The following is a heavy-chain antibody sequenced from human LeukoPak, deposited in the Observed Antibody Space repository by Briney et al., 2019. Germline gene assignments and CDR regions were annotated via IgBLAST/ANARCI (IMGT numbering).Heavy chain of an antibody. CDR1: GYTFTSYA. V-gene: IGHV7-4-1*02. D-gene: IGHD5-24*01. J-gene: IGHJ3*02. CDR3: ARSLRRDGYNFPDAFDI. Sequence: ASVKVSCKASGYTFTSYAMNWVRQAPGQGLEWMGWINTNTGNPTYAQGFTGRFVFSLDTSVSTAYLQISSLKAEDTAVYYCARSLRRDGYNFPDAFDIWGQGTMVTVSS. CDR2: INTNTGNP.